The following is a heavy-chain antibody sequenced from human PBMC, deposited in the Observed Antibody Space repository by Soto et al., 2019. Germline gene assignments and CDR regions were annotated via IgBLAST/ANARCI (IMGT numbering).Heavy chain of an antibody. D-gene: IGHD2-8*01. V-gene: IGHV5-51*01. CDR2: IYLGDSDT. CDR1: GYRFTSYW. CDR3: ASGHRGYCTNGICYTSLDY. Sequence: PGESLKISCKGSGYRFTSYWIGWVRQLPGKGLEWMGIIYLGDSDTKYSPSFQGQVTISADKSISTAYLQWSSLKASDTAMYYCASGHRGYCTNGICYTSLDYWGQGTLVTVSS. J-gene: IGHJ4*02.